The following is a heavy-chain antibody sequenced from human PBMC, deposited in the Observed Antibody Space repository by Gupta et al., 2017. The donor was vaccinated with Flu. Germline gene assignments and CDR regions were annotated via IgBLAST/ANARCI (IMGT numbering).Heavy chain of an antibody. D-gene: IGHD3-22*01. V-gene: IGHV3-23*01. CDR1: FSRYG. J-gene: IGHJ1*01. CDR3: AKAEMVVITFDDH. Sequence: FSRYGMSGVREAAGKGMEWVSAISGSSGATYYADSVKGRFTISRDNSKNTLYLQMDSLRAEDTAGDDGAKAEMVVITFDDHWGQGTRGTVSS. CDR2: ISGSSGAT.